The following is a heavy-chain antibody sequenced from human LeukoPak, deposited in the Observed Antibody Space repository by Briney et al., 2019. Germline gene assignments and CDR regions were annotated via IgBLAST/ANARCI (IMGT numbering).Heavy chain of an antibody. CDR3: RSSGSTIFYRGSVKALFTIYRDNAKNAMSMQMHRLRAEDTAVYYCARDVCGGNLDY. V-gene: IGHV3-48*03. J-gene: IGHJ4*02. CDR2: ICNSGSTT. Sequence: QPGGSLRLSCAASGFTFSSYDMNWVRQAPGKGLEWVAYICNSGSTTYYADSVKGRFTISRDNSKNSVYLQMNSLGGEDTAVYYIRSSGSTIFYRGSVKALFTIYRDNAKNAMSMQMHRLRAEDTAVYYCARDVCGGNLDYLGQGALVTVSS. D-gene: IGHD2-15*01. CDR1: GFTFSSYD.